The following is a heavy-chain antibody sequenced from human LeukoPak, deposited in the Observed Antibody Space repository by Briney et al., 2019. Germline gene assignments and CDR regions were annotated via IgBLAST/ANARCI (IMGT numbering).Heavy chain of an antibody. CDR2: IWYDGSNK. CDR3: AGHPRYCSSTSCLYGMDV. Sequence: GGSLRLSCAASGFTFSSYGMHWVRQAPGEGLEWVAVIWYDGSNKYYADSVKGRFTISRDNSKNTLYLQMNSLRAEDTAVYYCAGHPRYCSSTSCLYGMDVWGKGTTVTVSS. J-gene: IGHJ6*04. V-gene: IGHV3-33*01. D-gene: IGHD2-2*01. CDR1: GFTFSSYG.